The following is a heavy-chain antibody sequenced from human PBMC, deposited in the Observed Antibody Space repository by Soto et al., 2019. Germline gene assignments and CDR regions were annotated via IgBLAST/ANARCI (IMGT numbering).Heavy chain of an antibody. J-gene: IGHJ6*02. CDR2: IWNDGTNA. D-gene: IGHD3-10*02. Sequence: QVQLAESGGGVVQPGRSLRLSCAASGFTFRNFGMHWVHQAPGKGLEWVAVIWNDGTNAYYADSVKGRLTISRDNSKNTMNLQMNSLRVEDTAVYFCARGRGLFGDGGMDLWGQGTTVTVSS. V-gene: IGHV3-33*01. CDR3: ARGRGLFGDGGMDL. CDR1: GFTFRNFG.